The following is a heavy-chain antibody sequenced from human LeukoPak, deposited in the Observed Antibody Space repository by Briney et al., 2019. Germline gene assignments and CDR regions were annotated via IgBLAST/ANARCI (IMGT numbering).Heavy chain of an antibody. CDR2: ISSSSSYT. D-gene: IGHD4-17*01. Sequence: GGSLRLSCAASGFTFSQYYMTWIRQAPGKGLEWVSYISSSSSYTNYADSVKGRFTISRDNDKNSVYLQMNSLRADDTAVYCCAREGGGDYGEGFDYWGQGTLATVSS. CDR1: GFTFSQYY. CDR3: AREGGGDYGEGFDY. V-gene: IGHV3-11*05. J-gene: IGHJ4*02.